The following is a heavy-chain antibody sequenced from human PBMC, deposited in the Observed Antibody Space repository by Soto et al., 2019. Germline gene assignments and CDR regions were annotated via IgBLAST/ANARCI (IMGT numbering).Heavy chain of an antibody. Sequence: SETLSLTCTVSGGSISSSSYYWGWIRQPPGKRLEWIGSIYYSGSTYYNPSLKSRVTISVDTSKNQFSRKLSSVSAADTAVYYCASRVSGYCSGGSCDSILYYYYYYMDVWGKGTTVTVSS. J-gene: IGHJ6*03. CDR1: GGSISSSSYY. D-gene: IGHD2-15*01. CDR2: IYYSGST. V-gene: IGHV4-39*01. CDR3: ASRVSGYCSGGSCDSILYYYYYYMDV.